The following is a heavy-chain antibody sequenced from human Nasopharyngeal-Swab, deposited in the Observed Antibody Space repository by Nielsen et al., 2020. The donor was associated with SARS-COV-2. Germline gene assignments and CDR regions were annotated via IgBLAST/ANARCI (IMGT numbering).Heavy chain of an antibody. Sequence: VRQAPGKGLEWVSYISSSSSYIYYADSVKGRFTISRDNAKNSLYLQMNSLRAEDTAVYYCASEGTVTSYYYYGMDVWGQGTTVTVSS. CDR2: ISSSSSYI. V-gene: IGHV3-21*05. CDR3: ASEGTVTSYYYYGMDV. J-gene: IGHJ6*02. D-gene: IGHD4-17*01.